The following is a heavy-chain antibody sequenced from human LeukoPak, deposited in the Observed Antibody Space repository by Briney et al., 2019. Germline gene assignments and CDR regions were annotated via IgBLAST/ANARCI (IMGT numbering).Heavy chain of an antibody. CDR2: IYSTGTT. V-gene: IGHV4-59*11. CDR1: GGSLSSHY. Sequence: SETLSLTCTVSGGSLSSHYWSWIRQPPGKGLELIGHIYSTGTTYHSPSLNSRVTISLDTSRNQFSLKLTSVTAADTAVYYCARFSSDCSTASCYLTYWGQGTLVTVSS. D-gene: IGHD2-2*01. CDR3: ARFSSDCSTASCYLTY. J-gene: IGHJ4*02.